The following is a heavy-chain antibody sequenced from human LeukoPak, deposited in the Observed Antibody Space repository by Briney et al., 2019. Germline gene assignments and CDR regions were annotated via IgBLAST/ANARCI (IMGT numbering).Heavy chain of an antibody. V-gene: IGHV1-3*03. CDR2: INAGNGNT. J-gene: IGHJ5*02. Sequence: ASVKVSCKASGYTFTSYAMHWVRQAPGQSLEWRGWINAGNGNTKYSQEFQGRVTITRDTSASTAYMELSSLRSEDMAVYYCAREGYSSSWAMGWFDPWGQGTLVTVSS. CDR1: GYTFTSYA. CDR3: AREGYSSSWAMGWFDP. D-gene: IGHD6-13*01.